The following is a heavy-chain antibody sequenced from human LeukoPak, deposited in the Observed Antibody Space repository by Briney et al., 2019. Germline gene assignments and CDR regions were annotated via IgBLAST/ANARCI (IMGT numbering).Heavy chain of an antibody. CDR3: ARVPGSPNYYGSGSHNPPSGMDV. Sequence: PSETLSLTCTVSGGSISNYYWSWIRQPAGKGLEWIGRIFTSGSTNYNPSLKSRVTIPVDTSKNQFSLKLSSVTAADTAVYYCARVPGSPNYYGSGSHNPPSGMDVWGQGTTVTVSS. V-gene: IGHV4-4*07. J-gene: IGHJ6*02. CDR1: GGSISNYY. CDR2: IFTSGST. D-gene: IGHD3-10*01.